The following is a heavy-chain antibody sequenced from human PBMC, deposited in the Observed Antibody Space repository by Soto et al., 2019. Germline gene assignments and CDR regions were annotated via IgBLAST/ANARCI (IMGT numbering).Heavy chain of an antibody. CDR3: AQSESYCGGDCYTTYYYYYYGMDV. V-gene: IGHV3-23*01. J-gene: IGHJ6*02. Sequence: GGSLRLSCAASGFTFSSYAMSWVRQAAGKGLEWVSAISGSGGSTYYADSVKGRFTISRDNSKNTLYLQMNSLRAEDTAVYYCAQSESYCGGDCYTTYYYYYYGMDVWGQGTTVTVSS. CDR2: ISGSGGST. CDR1: GFTFSSYA. D-gene: IGHD2-21*02.